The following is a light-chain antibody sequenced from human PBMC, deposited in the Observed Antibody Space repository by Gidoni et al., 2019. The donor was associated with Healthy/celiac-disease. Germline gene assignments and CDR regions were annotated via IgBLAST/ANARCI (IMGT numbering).Light chain of an antibody. J-gene: IGKJ2*01. CDR3: QQSYSTPNT. Sequence: DIQMTQSPSSLSASEADRVTITCRASQSISSYLNWYQQKPGKAPKLLIYAASSLQSGVPSRFSGSGYGTDFNLTISSLQPEDFATYYCQQSYSTPNTFGQGTKLEIK. CDR2: AAS. CDR1: QSISSY. V-gene: IGKV1-39*01.